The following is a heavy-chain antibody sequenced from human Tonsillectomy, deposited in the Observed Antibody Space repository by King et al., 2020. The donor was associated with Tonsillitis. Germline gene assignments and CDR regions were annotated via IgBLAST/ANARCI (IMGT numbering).Heavy chain of an antibody. J-gene: IGHJ4*02. CDR1: GYSFTSYW. D-gene: IGHD3-3*01. CDR2: IYPGDSDT. V-gene: IGHV5-51*01. Sequence: QLVQSGAEVKKPGESLKISCKGSGYSFTSYWIGWVRQMPGKGLEWMGIIYPGDSDTRYSPSFQGQVTISADKSISTAYLQWSSLKASDTAMYYCARGPIYYDFWSGYYAPPDYWGQGTLVTVSS. CDR3: ARGPIYYDFWSGYYAPPDY.